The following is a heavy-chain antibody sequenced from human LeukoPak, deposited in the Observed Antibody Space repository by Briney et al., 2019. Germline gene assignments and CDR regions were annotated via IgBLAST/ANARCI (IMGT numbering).Heavy chain of an antibody. V-gene: IGHV3-7*01. CDR1: GFTFSSYW. CDR2: IKQDGSEK. D-gene: IGHD3-3*01. CDR3: ARSPWADFWSGYYTGGYFDY. J-gene: IGHJ4*02. Sequence: QAGGFLRLSCAASGFTFSSYWMSWVRQAPGKGLEWVANIKQDGSEKYYVDSVKGRFTISRDNAKNSLYLQMNSLRAEDTAVYYCARSPWADFWSGYYTGGYFDYWGQGTLVTVSS.